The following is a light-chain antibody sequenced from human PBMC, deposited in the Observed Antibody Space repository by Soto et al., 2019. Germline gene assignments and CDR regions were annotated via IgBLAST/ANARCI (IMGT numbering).Light chain of an antibody. CDR1: SSNIGNNA. Sequence: QSVLTQPPSVSEAPRQRVTISCSGSSSNIGNNAVNWYQQLPGKAPRLLIYYDDLLPSGVSDRFSGSKSGTSASLAISWLQSEDEADYYCAAWDNSRNGPVFGGGTKLTVL. CDR3: AAWDNSRNGPV. V-gene: IGLV1-36*01. J-gene: IGLJ3*02. CDR2: YDD.